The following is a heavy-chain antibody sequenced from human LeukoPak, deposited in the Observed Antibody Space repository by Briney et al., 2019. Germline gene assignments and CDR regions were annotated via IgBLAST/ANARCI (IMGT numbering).Heavy chain of an antibody. J-gene: IGHJ4*02. CDR3: AKNYDYVWGSYRDY. CDR1: EFSVGSNY. V-gene: IGHV3-66*01. Sequence: GGSLRLSCAASEFSVGSNYMTWVRQAPGKGLEWVSLIYSGGSTYYADSVKGRFTISRDNSKNTLYLQMNSLRAEDTAVYYCAKNYDYVWGSYRDYWGQGTLVTVSS. D-gene: IGHD3-16*02. CDR2: IYSGGST.